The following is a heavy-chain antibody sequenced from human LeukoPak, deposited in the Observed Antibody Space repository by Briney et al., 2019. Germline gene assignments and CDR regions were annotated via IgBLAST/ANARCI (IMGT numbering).Heavy chain of an antibody. CDR1: GGSISSGSYY. V-gene: IGHV4-61*09. CDR2: IYTSGST. CDR3: ARDKPDYGDYSTSPAYYMDV. J-gene: IGHJ6*03. Sequence: SQTLSLTCTVSGGSISSGSYYWSWIRQPAGKGLEWIGHIYTSGSTNYTPSLKSRVTMSVDTSKNQFSLKLSSVTAADTAVYYCARDKPDYGDYSTSPAYYMDVWGKGTTVTVSS. D-gene: IGHD4-17*01.